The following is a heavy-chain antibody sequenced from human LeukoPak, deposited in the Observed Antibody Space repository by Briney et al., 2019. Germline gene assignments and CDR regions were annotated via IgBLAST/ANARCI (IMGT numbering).Heavy chain of an antibody. CDR2: IKQDGTER. CDR1: GFTFTTYW. CDR3: AKDSAGYYYDSSGHPDY. J-gene: IGHJ4*02. Sequence: GGSLRLSCAASGFTFTTYWMSWVRQAPGKGLEWVANIKQDGTERYYADSVKGRFTISRDNAKNSLYLQMNSLRAEDTALYYCAKDSAGYYYDSSGHPDYWGQGTLVTVSS. D-gene: IGHD3-22*01. V-gene: IGHV3-7*03.